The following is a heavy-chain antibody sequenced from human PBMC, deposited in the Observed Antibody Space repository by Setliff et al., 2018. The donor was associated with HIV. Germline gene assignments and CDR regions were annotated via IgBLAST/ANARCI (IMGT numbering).Heavy chain of an antibody. J-gene: IGHJ3*02. V-gene: IGHV1-69*10. Sequence: SVKVSCKASGGTFSSHAINWVRQAPGQGLEWMGGIIPIVDKTNYAQKFQGRVAITADKSTITAYMELSSLRSEDTAVYYCAREPDYGIRDACDIWGQGTMVTVS. CDR1: GGTFSSHA. CDR3: AREPDYGIRDACDI. CDR2: IIPIVDKT. D-gene: IGHD4-17*01.